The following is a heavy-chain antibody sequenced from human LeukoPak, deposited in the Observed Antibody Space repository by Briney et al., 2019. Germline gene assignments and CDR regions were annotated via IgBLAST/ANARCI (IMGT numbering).Heavy chain of an antibody. Sequence: PGGSLRLSCAASGFTFSSYAMTWVRQAPGKGLEWVSVISGSGDSTYYADSVKGRFTISRDNSKNTLYLQVNSLRAEDTAVYYCAKDIDKDSRTWYSYYGMDVWGQGTTVTVSS. CDR3: AKDIDKDSRTWYSYYGMDV. D-gene: IGHD2-15*01. V-gene: IGHV3-23*01. J-gene: IGHJ6*02. CDR1: GFTFSSYA. CDR2: ISGSGDST.